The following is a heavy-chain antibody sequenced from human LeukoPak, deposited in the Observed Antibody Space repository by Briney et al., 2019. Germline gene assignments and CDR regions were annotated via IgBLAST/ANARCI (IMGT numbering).Heavy chain of an antibody. CDR3: AREGNYYDSSGYPYFDY. J-gene: IGHJ4*02. D-gene: IGHD3-22*01. V-gene: IGHV3-74*01. Sequence: PGGSLRLSCAASGFVFSDYYLNWVRQAPGKGLVWVSRINSDGSSTSYADSVKGRFTISRDNAKNTLYLQMNSLRAEDTAVYYCAREGNYYDSSGYPYFDYWGQGTLVTVSS. CDR2: INSDGSST. CDR1: GFVFSDYY.